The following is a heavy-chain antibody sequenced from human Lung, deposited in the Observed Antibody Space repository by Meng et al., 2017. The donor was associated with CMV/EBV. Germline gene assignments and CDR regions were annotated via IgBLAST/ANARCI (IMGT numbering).Heavy chain of an antibody. CDR1: GYTFTSYD. J-gene: IGHJ6*01. Sequence: ASVKVSCKASGYTFTSYDISWVRQAPGQGLEWIGWMNPNSGNTDSAQNFQGRVTMTSNTSISTASMELSSLRSEHTAVYYYAITVYCLGTSCFFYPMDVWGPGTTVTVSS. CDR3: AITVYCLGTSCFFYPMDV. D-gene: IGHD2-2*01. V-gene: IGHV1-8*01. CDR2: MNPNSGNT.